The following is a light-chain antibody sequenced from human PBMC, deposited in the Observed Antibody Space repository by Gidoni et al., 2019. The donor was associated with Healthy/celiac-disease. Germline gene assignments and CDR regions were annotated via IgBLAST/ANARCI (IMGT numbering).Light chain of an antibody. V-gene: IGKV3-11*01. CDR1: QSVSSY. J-gene: IGKJ4*01. Sequence: EIVLTHSPATLSLSPGERATLSCRASQSVSSYLAWYQQKPGQAPRLLIYDASNRATGIPARFSGSGSGTDFTLTISSLEPEDFAVYYCQQRSNWLGTFGGGTKVEIK. CDR3: QQRSNWLGT. CDR2: DAS.